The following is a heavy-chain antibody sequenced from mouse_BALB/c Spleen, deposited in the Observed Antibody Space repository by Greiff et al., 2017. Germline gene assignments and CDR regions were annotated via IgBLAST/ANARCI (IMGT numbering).Heavy chain of an antibody. J-gene: IGHJ2*01. D-gene: IGHD2-2*01. CDR3: AREPDYGYDGDY. V-gene: IGHV1-80*01. CDR1: GYAFSSYW. Sequence: VQLQQSGAELVRPGSSVKISCKASGYAFSSYWMNWVKQRPGQGLEWIGQIYPGDGDTNYNGKFKGKATLTADKSSSTAYMQLSSLKSEDSAVYFCAREPDYGYDGDYWGQGTTLTVSS. CDR2: IYPGDGDT.